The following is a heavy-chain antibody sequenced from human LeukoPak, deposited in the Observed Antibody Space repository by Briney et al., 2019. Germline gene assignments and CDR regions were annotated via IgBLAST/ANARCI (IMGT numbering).Heavy chain of an antibody. J-gene: IGHJ4*02. CDR3: AKSGPYCSSTTCNYFDY. Sequence: GGSLRLSCAASGFTFSSYGMHWVRQAPGKGLEWVAFIRYDGSNKYYADSVKGRFTISRDNSKNALFLQMNSLSAEDTAVYCCAKSGPYCSSTTCNYFDYWGQGTLVTVSS. CDR1: GFTFSSYG. D-gene: IGHD2-2*01. V-gene: IGHV3-30*02. CDR2: IRYDGSNK.